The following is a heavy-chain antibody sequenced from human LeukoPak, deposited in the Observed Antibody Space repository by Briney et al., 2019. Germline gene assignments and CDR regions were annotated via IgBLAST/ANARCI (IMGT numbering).Heavy chain of an antibody. J-gene: IGHJ4*02. D-gene: IGHD2-2*01. Sequence: GGSLRLSCAASGFTFSNYFMNWVRQAPGKGLEWVSTISSENTFIYYADSFKGRFTISRDNAKKSLFLEMNNLRPEDTAVYYCARGPPAALFDYWGQGTLVTVSS. CDR3: ARGPPAALFDY. CDR1: GFTFSNYF. V-gene: IGHV3-21*01. CDR2: ISSENTFI.